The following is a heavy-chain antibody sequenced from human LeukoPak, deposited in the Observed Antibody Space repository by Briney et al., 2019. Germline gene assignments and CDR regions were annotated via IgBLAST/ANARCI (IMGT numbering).Heavy chain of an antibody. CDR3: ARALEGLDL. CDR2: ISYDGSNK. CDR1: GFTFSSYA. V-gene: IGHV3-30-3*01. D-gene: IGHD1-1*01. J-gene: IGHJ2*01. Sequence: GGSLRLSCAASGFTFSSYAMHWVRQAPGKGLEWVAVISYDGSNKYYADSVKGRFTISRDNSKNTLYLQMNSLRTEDTAVYYCARALEGLDLWGRGTLVTVSS.